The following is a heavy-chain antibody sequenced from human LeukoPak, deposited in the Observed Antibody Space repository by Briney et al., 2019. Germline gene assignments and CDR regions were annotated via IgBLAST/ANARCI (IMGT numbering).Heavy chain of an antibody. D-gene: IGHD1-1*01. CDR2: MNPNSGNT. V-gene: IGHV1-8*01. Sequence: PLASVTVSCKASGYTFTSYYINWVRQATGQGPEWMGWMNPNSGNTDYAQRFQGRVTMTRNTSISTAYMELSSLRSEDTAVYYCARAANWHDDDWFDPWGQGTLVTVSS. J-gene: IGHJ5*02. CDR1: GYTFTSYY. CDR3: ARAANWHDDDWFDP.